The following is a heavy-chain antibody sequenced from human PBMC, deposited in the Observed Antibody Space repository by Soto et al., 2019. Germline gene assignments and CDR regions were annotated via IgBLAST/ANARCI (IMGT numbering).Heavy chain of an antibody. CDR2: IYYSGST. V-gene: IGHV4-39*01. CDR3: ARRGYGSGSYYVDV. CDR1: GGSISSSSYY. D-gene: IGHD3-10*01. J-gene: IGHJ6*02. Sequence: SETLSLTCTVSGGSISSSSYYWGWIRQPPGKGLEWIGSIYYSGSTYYNPSLKSRVTISVDTSKNQFSLKLSSVTAADTAVYYCARRGYGSGSYYVDVWGQRTTVTVSS.